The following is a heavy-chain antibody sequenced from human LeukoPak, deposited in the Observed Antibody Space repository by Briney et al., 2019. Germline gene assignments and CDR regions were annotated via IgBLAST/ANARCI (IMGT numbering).Heavy chain of an antibody. CDR1: GYTFTSYG. Sequence: ASVKVSCKASGYTFTSYGISWVRQAPGQGLEWIGWISAYNGYTTYAPSFQGRVTMTTDTSTTTAYMELRNLRSDDTAVYYCARVAGSTVSVRKRVDYWGQGALVTVSS. CDR3: ARVAGSTVSVRKRVDY. J-gene: IGHJ4*02. D-gene: IGHD4-17*01. V-gene: IGHV1-18*01. CDR2: ISAYNGYT.